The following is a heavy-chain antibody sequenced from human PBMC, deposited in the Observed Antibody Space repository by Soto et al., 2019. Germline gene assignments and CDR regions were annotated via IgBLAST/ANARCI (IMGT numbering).Heavy chain of an antibody. CDR1: GYRFTSYC. J-gene: IGHJ5*02. D-gene: IGHD3-22*01. Sequence: PGESLKISCRTSGYRFTSYCIAWVRQTPGKGLEWMGIIFPSDSDTRYSPSFQGQVTISADRSTSTVFLQWASLKASDTAVYFCARKDKSGYFNWFDPWGQGTMVTV. V-gene: IGHV5-51*01. CDR3: ARKDKSGYFNWFDP. CDR2: IFPSDSDT.